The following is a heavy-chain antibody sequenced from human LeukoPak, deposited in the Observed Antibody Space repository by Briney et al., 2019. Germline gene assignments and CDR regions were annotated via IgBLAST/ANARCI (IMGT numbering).Heavy chain of an antibody. CDR2: INPGDTNI. V-gene: IGHV5-51*01. D-gene: IGHD1-1*01. Sequence: GESLKIFCKASGYSLNNYWNGWGRQMPGKGLEWMGMINPGDTNIAYSPSFQGQVTISADRSINTAYLQWSSLKASDTAMYYCARPRRAERDEDFWGQGTLVTVSS. CDR1: GYSLNNYW. J-gene: IGHJ4*02. CDR3: ARPRRAERDEDF.